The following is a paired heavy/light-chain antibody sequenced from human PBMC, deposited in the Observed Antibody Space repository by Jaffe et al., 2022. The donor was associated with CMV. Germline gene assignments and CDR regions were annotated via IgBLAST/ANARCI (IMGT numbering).Light chain of an antibody. J-gene: IGKJ1*01. CDR1: QSVSSN. V-gene: IGKV3-15*01. CDR2: GAS. Sequence: EIVMTQSPATLSVSPGERATLSCRASQSVSSNLAWYQQKPGQAPRLLIYGASTRATGIPARFSGSGSGTEFTLTISSLQSEDFAVYYCQQYNNWLVAFGQGTKVEIK. CDR3: QQYNNWLVA.
Heavy chain of an antibody. J-gene: IGHJ6*02. D-gene: IGHD2-8*01. V-gene: IGHV1-2*02. CDR1: GYTFTGYY. CDR2: INPNSGGT. CDR3: ATCNGVCYGYYYYYGMDV. Sequence: QVQLVQSGAEVKKPGASVKVSCKASGYTFTGYYMHWVRQAPGQGLEWMGWINPNSGGTNYAQKFQGRVTMTRDTSISTAYMELSRLRSDDTAVYYCATCNGVCYGYYYYYGMDVWGQGTTVTVSS.